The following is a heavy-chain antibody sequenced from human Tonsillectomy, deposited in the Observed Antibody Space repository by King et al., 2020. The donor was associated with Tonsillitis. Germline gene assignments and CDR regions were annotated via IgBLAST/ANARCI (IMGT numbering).Heavy chain of an antibody. J-gene: IGHJ6*02. CDR1: GFTFSSYS. Sequence: VQLVESGGGLVQPGGSLRLSCAASGFTFSSYSMNWVRQAPGKGLEWVSFFTSSSSPIYYADSVKGRFTISRDNARNSLSLQMNSLRDEDTAVYYCARDFGGYGMDVWGQGTTVTVAS. V-gene: IGHV3-48*02. CDR3: ARDFGGYGMDV. CDR2: FTSSSSPI. D-gene: IGHD3-16*01.